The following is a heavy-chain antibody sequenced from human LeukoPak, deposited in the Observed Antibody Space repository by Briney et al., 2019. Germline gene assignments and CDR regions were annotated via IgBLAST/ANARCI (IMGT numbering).Heavy chain of an antibody. D-gene: IGHD3-9*01. Sequence: ASVTVSCKASGYTFTSYDINWVRQATGQGLEWMGWMNPNSGNTGYAQKLQGRVTMTRNTSISTAYMELSSLRSEDTAVYYCAIYDILTGFRAFDVWGQGTMVTVSS. J-gene: IGHJ3*01. CDR2: MNPNSGNT. CDR1: GYTFTSYD. CDR3: AIYDILTGFRAFDV. V-gene: IGHV1-8*01.